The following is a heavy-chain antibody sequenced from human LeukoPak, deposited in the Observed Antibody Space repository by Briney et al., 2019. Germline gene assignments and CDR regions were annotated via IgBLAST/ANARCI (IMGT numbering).Heavy chain of an antibody. CDR2: IYYSGST. CDR3: ARRGICDAFDI. D-gene: IGHD1-14*01. V-gene: IGHV4-59*08. Sequence: PSETLSLTCTVSGGSISSYYWSWIRQPPGKGLEWIGYIYYSGSTNYNPSLKSRVTISVDTSKNQFSLKLSSVTAADTAVYYCARRGICDAFDIWGQGTMVTVSS. CDR1: GGSISSYY. J-gene: IGHJ3*02.